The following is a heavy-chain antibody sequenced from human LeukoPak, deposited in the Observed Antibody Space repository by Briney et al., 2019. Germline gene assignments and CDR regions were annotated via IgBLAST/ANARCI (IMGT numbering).Heavy chain of an antibody. CDR2: ISTGSSTI. Sequence: GGSLRLSCAASGFTFSIYNMNWVRQAPGKGLEWISYISTGSSTIQYADSVKGRFTISRDNAKNSLYLQMNSLRAEDTAVYYCASGLGAFYYMDVWGKGATVTVSS. J-gene: IGHJ6*03. V-gene: IGHV3-48*01. D-gene: IGHD3-16*01. CDR1: GFTFSIYN. CDR3: ASGLGAFYYMDV.